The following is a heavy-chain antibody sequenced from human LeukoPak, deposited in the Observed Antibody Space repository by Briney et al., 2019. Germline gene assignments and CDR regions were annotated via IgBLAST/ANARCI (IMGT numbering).Heavy chain of an antibody. D-gene: IGHD2-2*01. Sequence: ASVKVSCKASGYTFTSYGISWVRQAPGQGLEWMGWIGAYNGNTNYAQKLQGRVTMTTDTSTSTAYMELRSLRSDDTAVYYCARDCLGYCSSTSCYCNYYYSMDVWGQGTTVTVSS. J-gene: IGHJ6*02. CDR1: GYTFTSYG. V-gene: IGHV1-18*01. CDR2: IGAYNGNT. CDR3: ARDCLGYCSSTSCYCNYYYSMDV.